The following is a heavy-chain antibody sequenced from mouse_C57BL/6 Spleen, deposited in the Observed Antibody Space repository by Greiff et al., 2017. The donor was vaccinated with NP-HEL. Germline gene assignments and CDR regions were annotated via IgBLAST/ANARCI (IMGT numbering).Heavy chain of an antibody. Sequence: QVQLQQPGAELVKPGASVKLSCKASGYTFTSYWMHWVKQRPGRGLEWIGRIDPNRGGTKYNEKFKSKATLTVDKPSSTAYMQLSSLTSEDSAVDYYARSMITTNYYAMDYWGQGTSVTVSA. D-gene: IGHD2-4*01. V-gene: IGHV1-72*01. J-gene: IGHJ4*01. CDR1: GYTFTSYW. CDR2: IDPNRGGT. CDR3: ARSMITTNYYAMDY.